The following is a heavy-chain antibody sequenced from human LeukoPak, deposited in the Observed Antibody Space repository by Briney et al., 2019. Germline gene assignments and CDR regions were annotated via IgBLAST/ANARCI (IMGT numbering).Heavy chain of an antibody. V-gene: IGHV3-23*01. CDR1: GFTFNNYA. J-gene: IGHJ4*02. CDR3: AKRTNSSSFYY. Sequence: PGGSLRLSCAASGFTFNNYAMSWVRQAPGKGLEWVSAISGSGGTTYYADSVKGRFTFSRDNSKNTLYLQMNSLRAEDTAVYYCAKRTNSSSFYYWGQGTLVTVSS. D-gene: IGHD6-6*01. CDR2: ISGSGGTT.